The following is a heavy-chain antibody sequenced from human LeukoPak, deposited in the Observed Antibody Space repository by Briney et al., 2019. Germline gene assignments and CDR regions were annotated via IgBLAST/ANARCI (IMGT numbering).Heavy chain of an antibody. V-gene: IGHV3-30*18. CDR3: AKDGPLNVAVANNWFDP. CDR2: ISYDGSNK. Sequence: GGSLRLSCAASGFTFSSYGVHWVRQAPGKGLEWVAVISYDGSNKYYADSVKGRFTISRDNSKNTLYLQMNSLRAEDTAVYYCAKDGPLNVAVANNWFDPWGQGTLVTVSS. CDR1: GFTFSSYG. D-gene: IGHD3-16*01. J-gene: IGHJ5*02.